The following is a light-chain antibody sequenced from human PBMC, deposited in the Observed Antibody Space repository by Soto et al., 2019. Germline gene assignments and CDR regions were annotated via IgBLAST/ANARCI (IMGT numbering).Light chain of an antibody. V-gene: IGKV3-11*01. J-gene: IGKJ1*01. CDR1: QSVGSY. CDR2: ETS. Sequence: EIVLTQSPATLSLSPGERATLSCRASQSVGSYLTWYQQKPGQAPRLLIYETSKRATGIPARFSGSGSGTDFTLTISSLEPEDFAVYHCQQRSSWPRTFGQGTKVEIK. CDR3: QQRSSWPRT.